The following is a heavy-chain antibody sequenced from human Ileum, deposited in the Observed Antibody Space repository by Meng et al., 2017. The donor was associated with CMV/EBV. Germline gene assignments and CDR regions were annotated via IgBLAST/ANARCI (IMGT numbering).Heavy chain of an antibody. CDR3: ARGNYFAMDV. CDR1: GFTFSNYW. J-gene: IGHJ6*02. CDR2: ISSDGSST. V-gene: IGHV3-74*03. Sequence: GGSLRLSCVASGFTFSNYWMHWVRQVPGKGLVWVSRISSDGSSTTYADSVKGRFTISRDNAKNTLYLQMNSLRAEDTALYYCARGNYFAMDVWGQGTTVTVSS.